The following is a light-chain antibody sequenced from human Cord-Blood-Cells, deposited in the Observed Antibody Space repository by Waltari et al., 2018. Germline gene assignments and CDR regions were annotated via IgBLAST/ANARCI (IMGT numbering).Light chain of an antibody. V-gene: IGLV2-14*01. CDR3: SSYTSSSTLV. CDR2: EVS. CDR1: TSDGGGYNY. Sequence: QSALTQPASVSGPPGQSITISCPGTTSDGGGYNYVSWYQKHPGKAPKLMIYEVSNRPSGVSNRFSGSKSGNTASLTISGLQAEDEADYYCSSYTSSSTLVFGTGTKVTVL. J-gene: IGLJ1*01.